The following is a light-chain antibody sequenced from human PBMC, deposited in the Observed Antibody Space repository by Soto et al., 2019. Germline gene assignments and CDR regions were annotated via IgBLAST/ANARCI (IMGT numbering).Light chain of an antibody. CDR2: EGS. CDR3: CSYAGSQV. J-gene: IGLJ2*01. V-gene: IGLV2-23*01. CDR1: SSDVGSYNL. Sequence: QSVLTQPASVSGSPGQSITISCTGTSSDVGSYNLVSWYQQHPGKAPKLMIYEGSKRPSGVSNRFSGSKSGNTASLTISGLQAVDEADYYCCSYAGSQVFGGGTKLTVL.